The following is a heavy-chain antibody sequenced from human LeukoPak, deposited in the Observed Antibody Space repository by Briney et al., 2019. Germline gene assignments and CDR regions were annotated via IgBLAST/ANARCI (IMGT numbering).Heavy chain of an antibody. D-gene: IGHD2-2*01. CDR2: MNPNSGNT. Sequence: ASVKVSCKASGYTFTSYDINWVQQATGQGLEWMGWMNPNSGNTGYAQKFQGRVTMTRNTSISTAYMELSSLRSEDTAVYYCARVAHQLPLGGFYYYYYMDVWGKGTTVTVSS. V-gene: IGHV1-8*01. CDR1: GYTFTSYD. J-gene: IGHJ6*03. CDR3: ARVAHQLPLGGFYYYYYMDV.